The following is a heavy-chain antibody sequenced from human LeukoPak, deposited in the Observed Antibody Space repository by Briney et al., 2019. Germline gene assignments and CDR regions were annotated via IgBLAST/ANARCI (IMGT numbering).Heavy chain of an antibody. CDR2: INHSGST. Sequence: SSETLSLTCAVYGGSFSGYYWSWIRQPPGKGLEWIGEINHSGSTNYSPSLKSRLTISVDTSKKQVSLKLSSVTAADTAVYYCARKEYDILTGYYKGDYWGQGTLVTVSS. CDR1: GGSFSGYY. CDR3: ARKEYDILTGYYKGDY. D-gene: IGHD3-9*01. V-gene: IGHV4-34*01. J-gene: IGHJ4*02.